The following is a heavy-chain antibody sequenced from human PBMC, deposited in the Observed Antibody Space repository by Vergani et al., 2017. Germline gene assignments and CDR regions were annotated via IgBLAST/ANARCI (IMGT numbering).Heavy chain of an antibody. CDR2: IFSRGDGT. J-gene: IGHJ4*02. D-gene: IGHD3-10*01. CDR3: GRYLGGIGGYYIDH. Sequence: EVQLLESGGGLAQLGGSLRLSCAASGFTFSDYSMSWVRQAPGKGLEWVSGIFSRGDGTYYADSVRGWFTISRDNSESTVSLQMSRLRADDTAVYYCGRYLGGIGGYYIDHWGQGTPVTVSS. V-gene: IGHV3-23*05. CDR1: GFTFSDYS.